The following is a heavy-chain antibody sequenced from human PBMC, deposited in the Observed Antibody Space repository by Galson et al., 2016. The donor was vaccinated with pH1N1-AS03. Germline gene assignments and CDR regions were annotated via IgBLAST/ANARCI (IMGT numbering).Heavy chain of an antibody. V-gene: IGHV1-3*04. CDR3: ARNSSGGGGLDH. D-gene: IGHD3-22*01. CDR1: GYTFTSHV. J-gene: IGHJ4*02. Sequence: SVKVSCKASGYTFTSHVVDWVRQAPGQSLEWMGWINTDTGYTKYSQKFQGRVTITKDTSATTAYMELNSLTSEDTALDYCARNSSGGGGLDHWGQGTLVTVSS. CDR2: INTDTGYT.